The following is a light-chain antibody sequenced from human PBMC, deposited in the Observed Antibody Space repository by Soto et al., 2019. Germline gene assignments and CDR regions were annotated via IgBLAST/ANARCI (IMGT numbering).Light chain of an antibody. J-gene: IGKJ2*01. Sequence: EIVLTQSPATLSLSPGERATLSCRASQSVSIYLAWYQQKPGQAPRLLIYDASNRATGIPARFSGSWSGTDFTLTISSLGPEDFAVYYCQQRSNWPPVYTFGQGTKLEIK. CDR2: DAS. V-gene: IGKV3-11*01. CDR1: QSVSIY. CDR3: QQRSNWPPVYT.